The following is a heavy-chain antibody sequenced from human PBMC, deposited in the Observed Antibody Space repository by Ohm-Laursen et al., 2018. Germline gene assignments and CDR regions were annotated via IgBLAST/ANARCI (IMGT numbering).Heavy chain of an antibody. V-gene: IGHV4-4*07. J-gene: IGHJ4*02. CDR2: FYTSGST. Sequence: SEALSLTCTVSGGSISAYYWSWIRQPAGKGLEWIGRFYTSGSTNYNPSLKSRVTMSLDTSKNQFSLKLSSVTAADTAVYYCARTGSSGYFDYWGQGTLVTVSS. CDR3: ARTGSSGYFDY. CDR1: GGSISAYY. D-gene: IGHD6-13*01.